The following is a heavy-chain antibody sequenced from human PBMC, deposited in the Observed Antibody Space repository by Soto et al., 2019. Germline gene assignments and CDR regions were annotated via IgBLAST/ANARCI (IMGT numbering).Heavy chain of an antibody. V-gene: IGHV4-39*01. CDR2: IYYSGST. CDR1: GGSISSSSYY. CDR3: ARHPYSSSSRWFDP. J-gene: IGHJ5*02. D-gene: IGHD6-6*01. Sequence: QLQLQESGPGLVKPSETLSLTCTVSGGSISSSSYYWGWIRQPPGKGLEWIGRIYYSGSTYYNPSLKIRVTISVDTSKNQFSLKLSSVTAADTAVYYCARHPYSSSSRWFDPWGQGTLVTVSS.